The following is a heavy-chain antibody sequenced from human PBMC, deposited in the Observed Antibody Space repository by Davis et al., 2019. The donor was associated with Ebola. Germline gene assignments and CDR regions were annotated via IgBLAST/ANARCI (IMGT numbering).Heavy chain of an antibody. CDR3: ARAGVSGFLYGMDV. V-gene: IGHV4-31*03. J-gene: IGHJ6*02. Sequence: PSETLSLTCTVSGGSISSGDYYWSWIRQPPGKGLEWIGYIYYSGSTYYNPSLKSRVTISVDTSKNQFSLKLSSVTAADTAVYYCARAGVSGFLYGMDVWGQGTTVTVSS. CDR1: GGSISSGDYY. CDR2: IYYSGST. D-gene: IGHD3-3*01.